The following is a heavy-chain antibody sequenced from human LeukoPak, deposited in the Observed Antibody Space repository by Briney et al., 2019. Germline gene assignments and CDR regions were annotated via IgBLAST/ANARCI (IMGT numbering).Heavy chain of an antibody. J-gene: IGHJ4*02. D-gene: IGHD3-9*01. CDR1: GFTVITND. CDR2: ISYDGSNK. Sequence: GGSLRLSCAASGFTVITNDMTWVRQAPGKGLEWVAVISYDGSNKYYADSVKGRFTISRDNSKNTLYLQMNSLRAEDTAVYYCAREHGHYDILTGLHWGQGTLVTVSS. V-gene: IGHV3-30*04. CDR3: AREHGHYDILTGLH.